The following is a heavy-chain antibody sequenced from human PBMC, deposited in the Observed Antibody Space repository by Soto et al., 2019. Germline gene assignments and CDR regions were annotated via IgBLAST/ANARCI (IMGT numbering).Heavy chain of an antibody. CDR3: ARDYYKYYDSSGYYRSPAY. J-gene: IGHJ4*02. V-gene: IGHV3-30*19. CDR1: GFTLSSYD. CDR2: ISYDGSDK. Sequence: GGSLRLFCAASGFTLSSYDLHWVRQAPGKGLEWVALISYDGSDKDYADSVKGRFTISRDNSRNTLFLQMNSLRAEDTAVYYCARDYYKYYDSSGYYRSPAYWGQGTLVTVSS. D-gene: IGHD3-22*01.